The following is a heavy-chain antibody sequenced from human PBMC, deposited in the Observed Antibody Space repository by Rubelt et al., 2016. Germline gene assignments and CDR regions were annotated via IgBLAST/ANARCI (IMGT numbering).Heavy chain of an antibody. V-gene: IGHV3-30*02. Sequence: QVQLVESGGGVVQPGGSLRLSCAASGFVFSSYGIHWVRQAPGKGLEWVASVRYDGRNKNYADSVRGRFTISGDNSKNTLYLQMNSLRGEDTAVYYCAKDPNNDGAGRMDVWGQGTTVTVSS. CDR2: VRYDGRNK. J-gene: IGHJ6*02. CDR1: GFVFSSYG. CDR3: AKDPNNDGAGRMDV. D-gene: IGHD3-10*01.